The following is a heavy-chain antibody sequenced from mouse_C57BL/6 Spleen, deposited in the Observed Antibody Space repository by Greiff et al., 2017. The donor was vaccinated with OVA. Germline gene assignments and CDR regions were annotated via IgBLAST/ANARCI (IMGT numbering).Heavy chain of an antibody. Sequence: EVQLQQSGPVLVKPGASVKMSCKASGYTFTDYYMNWVKQSHGQSLEWIGVINPYNGGTSYNQKFKGKATLTVDKSSSTAYMELNSLTSEDSAVYDCAGLGDYDYWYFDVWGTGTTVTVSA. J-gene: IGHJ1*03. CDR1: GYTFTDYY. CDR3: AGLGDYDYWYFDV. CDR2: INPYNGGT. V-gene: IGHV1-19*01. D-gene: IGHD2-4*01.